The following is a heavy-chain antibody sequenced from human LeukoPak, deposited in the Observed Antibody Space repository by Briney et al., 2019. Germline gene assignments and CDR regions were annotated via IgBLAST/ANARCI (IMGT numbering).Heavy chain of an antibody. CDR1: GFTFSSYA. Sequence: GGSLRLSWAASGFTFSSYAMHWVRQAPGKGLEWVAVISYDGSNKYYADSVKGRFTISRDNSKNTLYLQMNSLRAEDTAVYYCARDNSGYDPFDYWGQGTLVTVSS. D-gene: IGHD5-12*01. J-gene: IGHJ4*02. CDR3: ARDNSGYDPFDY. V-gene: IGHV3-30-3*01. CDR2: ISYDGSNK.